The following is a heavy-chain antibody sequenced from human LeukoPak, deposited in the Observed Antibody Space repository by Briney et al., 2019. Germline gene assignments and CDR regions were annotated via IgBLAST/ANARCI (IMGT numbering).Heavy chain of an antibody. J-gene: IGHJ6*03. D-gene: IGHD4-17*01. CDR2: IYYSGST. CDR3: AXHXXHXDXXYXYYYYMXV. Sequence: PSXTLSXXCTVPGGSISSYYWSWIRQPPGKGLEWIGYIYYSGSTNYNPSLKSRVTISVDTSKNQFSLKLSSVTAADTAVYYCAXHXXHXDXXYXYYYYMXVWGKGTTXTISS. V-gene: IGHV4-59*08. CDR1: GGSISSYY.